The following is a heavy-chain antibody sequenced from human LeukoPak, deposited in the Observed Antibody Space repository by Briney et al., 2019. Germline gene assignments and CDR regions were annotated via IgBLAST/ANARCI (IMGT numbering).Heavy chain of an antibody. Sequence: PGGSLRLSCAASGFTFSSYAMSWVARAPGRGREGVAAISCSGGSTYYADSVKGRYTISRDNSKNTLYLQMNSLRAEDRAVYYCAKGVQQLLLFDYGGQGTLVTVPS. V-gene: IGHV3-23*01. CDR3: AKGVQQLLLFDY. CDR2: ISCSGGST. J-gene: IGHJ4*02. CDR1: GFTFSSYA. D-gene: IGHD2-15*01.